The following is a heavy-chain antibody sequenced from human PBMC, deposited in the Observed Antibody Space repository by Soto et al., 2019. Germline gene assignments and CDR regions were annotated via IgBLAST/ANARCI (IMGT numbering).Heavy chain of an antibody. V-gene: IGHV4-4*07. J-gene: IGHJ4*02. D-gene: IGHD6-6*01. CDR3: AREASTIAARLFDY. CDR1: GGSISTYY. Sequence: QVQLLESGPGLVKPSETLSLTCTVSGGSISTYYWSWIRQPAGKGLEWLGRIYTSGSNNYNPSLNSRVTMSVDTSKNQFSLKLTSMTAADTAMYYCAREASTIAARLFDYWGQGTLVTVSS. CDR2: IYTSGSN.